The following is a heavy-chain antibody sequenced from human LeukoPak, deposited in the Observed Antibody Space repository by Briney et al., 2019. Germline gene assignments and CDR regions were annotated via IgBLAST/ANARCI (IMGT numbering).Heavy chain of an antibody. CDR3: ARHFATTHWFDP. CDR1: GGSISSYY. V-gene: IGHV4-59*08. D-gene: IGHD1-26*01. Sequence: PSETLSLTCTVSGGSISSYYWSWIRQPPGKGLEWIGYIYYSGSTNYNPSLKSRVTISVDTSKNQLSLKLSSVTAADTAVYYCARHFATTHWFDPWGQGTLVTVSS. J-gene: IGHJ5*02. CDR2: IYYSGST.